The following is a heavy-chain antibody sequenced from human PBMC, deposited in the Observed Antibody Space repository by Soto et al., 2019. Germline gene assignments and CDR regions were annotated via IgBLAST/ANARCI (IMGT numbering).Heavy chain of an antibody. J-gene: IGHJ4*02. CDR3: ARDQKGQPLWDY. D-gene: IGHD2-2*01. CDR2: INPSGGST. V-gene: IGHV1-46*01. Sequence: QVQLVQSGAEVKKPGASVKVSCKASGYTFTSYYMHWVRQAPGQGLEWMGIINPSGGSTSYAQKFPGRVTMTRDTSTSTVYMELSSLRSEDTAVYYCARDQKGQPLWDYWGQGTLVTVSS. CDR1: GYTFTSYY.